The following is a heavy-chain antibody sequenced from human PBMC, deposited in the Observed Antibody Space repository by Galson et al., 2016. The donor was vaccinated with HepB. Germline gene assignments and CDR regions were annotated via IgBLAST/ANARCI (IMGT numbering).Heavy chain of an antibody. V-gene: IGHV3-21*01. CDR3: VRETLRGTRFDN. D-gene: IGHD1-14*01. CDR1: GFPFSQYN. J-gene: IGHJ4*02. CDR2: ISSSSSYI. Sequence: SLRLSCAASGFPFSQYNMNWVRQAPGKGLEWVSFISSSSSYIYYVDSVKGRFTISRDNAKNSLHLQMDSLRAEDTAVYYCVRETLRGTRFDNWGQGTLVTVAS.